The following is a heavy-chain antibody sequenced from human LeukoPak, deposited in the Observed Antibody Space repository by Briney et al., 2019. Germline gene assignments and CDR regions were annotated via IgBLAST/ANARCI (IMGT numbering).Heavy chain of an antibody. CDR3: AGIGSSWENYFDY. Sequence: SETLSLTCTVSGGSISSYYWSWIRQPPGKGLEWIGYIYYSGSTNYNPSLKSRVTISVDTSKNQFSLKLSSVTAADTAVYYCAGIGSSWENYFDYWGQGTLVTVSS. J-gene: IGHJ4*02. CDR2: IYYSGST. CDR1: GGSISSYY. D-gene: IGHD6-13*01. V-gene: IGHV4-59*01.